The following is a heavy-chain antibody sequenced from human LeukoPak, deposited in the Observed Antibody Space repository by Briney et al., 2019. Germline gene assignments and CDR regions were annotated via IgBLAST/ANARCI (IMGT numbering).Heavy chain of an antibody. J-gene: IGHJ4*02. CDR2: IYYSGST. Sequence: SETLSLTCTVSGGSISSSSYYWGWIRQPPGKGLEWIGSIYYSGSTYDNPSLKSRVTISVDTSKNQFSLKRSSVTAADTAVYYCARGGVVTRGPYDYWGQGTLVTVSS. D-gene: IGHD4-23*01. CDR1: GGSISSSSYY. CDR3: ARGGVVTRGPYDY. V-gene: IGHV4-39*07.